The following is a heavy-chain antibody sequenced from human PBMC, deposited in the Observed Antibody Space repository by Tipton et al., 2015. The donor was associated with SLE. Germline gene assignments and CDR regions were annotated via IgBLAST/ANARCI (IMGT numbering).Heavy chain of an antibody. CDR2: ISYSGST. Sequence: TLSLTCTVSGDTISDHSWSWIRQAPGKGLEWIGYISYSGSTNYSPSLKSRVTISLDTSKTQFSLTLRSVTAADTAIYYCARGGYSSGWYGDYFVYCGQGTLVTVSS. D-gene: IGHD6-19*01. J-gene: IGHJ4*02. CDR1: GDTISDHS. V-gene: IGHV4-59*11. CDR3: ARGGYSSGWYGDYFVY.